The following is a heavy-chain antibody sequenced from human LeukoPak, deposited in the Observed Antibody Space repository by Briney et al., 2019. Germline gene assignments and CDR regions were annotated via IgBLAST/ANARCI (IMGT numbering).Heavy chain of an antibody. V-gene: IGHV3-7*01. D-gene: IGHD6-6*01. CDR2: IKQDGSEK. J-gene: IGHJ6*03. CDR1: GGSISSYY. Sequence: PSETLSLTCTVSGGSISSYYWSWIRQPPGKGLEWVANIKQDGSEKYSVDSVKGRFAISRDNAKNSLYLQMNSLRAEDTAVYYCARTMYTSTWWKYYYYMDVWGKGTTVIIS. CDR3: ARTMYTSTWWKYYYYMDV.